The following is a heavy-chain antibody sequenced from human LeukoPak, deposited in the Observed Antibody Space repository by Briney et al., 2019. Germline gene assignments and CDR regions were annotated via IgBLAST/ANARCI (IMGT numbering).Heavy chain of an antibody. Sequence: ASVKVSCKASGYTFTSYYMHWVRQAPGQGLEWMGIINPSGGSTSYAQKFQGRVTMTRDTSSSTVYMELSSLRSEDTAVYYCARASRVYGGYQPWGQGTLVTVSS. CDR1: GYTFTSYY. CDR2: INPSGGST. V-gene: IGHV1-46*01. CDR3: ARASRVYGGYQP. D-gene: IGHD5-12*01. J-gene: IGHJ5*02.